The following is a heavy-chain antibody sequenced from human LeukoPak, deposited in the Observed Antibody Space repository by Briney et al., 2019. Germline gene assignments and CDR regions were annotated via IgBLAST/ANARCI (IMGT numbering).Heavy chain of an antibody. D-gene: IGHD3-22*01. CDR2: IYYSGST. J-gene: IGHJ4*02. Sequence: SETLSLTCTVSGVSISSYYWSWIRQPPGKGLEWIGYIYYSGSTNYNPSLKSRVTISVDTSKNQFSLKLSSVTAAGTAVYYCASTPYYYDSSGSSQIYYFDYWGQGTLVTVSS. CDR3: ASTPYYYDSSGSSQIYYFDY. CDR1: GVSISSYY. V-gene: IGHV4-59*01.